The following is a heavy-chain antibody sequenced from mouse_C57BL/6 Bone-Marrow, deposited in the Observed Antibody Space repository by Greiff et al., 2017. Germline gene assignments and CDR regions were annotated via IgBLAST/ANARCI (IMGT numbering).Heavy chain of an antibody. V-gene: IGHV1-22*01. CDR2: INPNNGGT. CDR3: ATTVVATGEYAMDY. Sequence: VQLKESGPELVKPGASVKMSCKASGYTFTDYNMHWVKQSHGKSLEWIGYINPNNGGTSYNQKFKGKATLTVNKSSSTAYMELRSLTSEDSAVYYCATTVVATGEYAMDYWGQGTSVTVSS. D-gene: IGHD1-1*01. CDR1: GYTFTDYN. J-gene: IGHJ4*01.